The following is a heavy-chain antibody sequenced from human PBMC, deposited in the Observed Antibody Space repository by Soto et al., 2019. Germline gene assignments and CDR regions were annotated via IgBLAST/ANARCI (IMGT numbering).Heavy chain of an antibody. CDR1: GFTFSSYS. J-gene: IGHJ6*02. Sequence: GGSLRLSCAASGFTFSSYSMSWVRQAPGKGLEWVSAISGSGGSTYYADSVKGRFTISRDNSKNTLYLQMNSLRAEDTAVYYCAKHSGAFYGLDVWGQGTTVTVSS. V-gene: IGHV3-23*01. D-gene: IGHD6-19*01. CDR2: ISGSGGST. CDR3: AKHSGAFYGLDV.